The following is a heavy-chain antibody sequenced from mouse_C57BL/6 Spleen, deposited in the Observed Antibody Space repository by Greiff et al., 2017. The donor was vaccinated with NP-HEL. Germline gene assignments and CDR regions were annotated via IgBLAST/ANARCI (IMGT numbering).Heavy chain of an antibody. D-gene: IGHD2-1*01. CDR1: GFSLTSYG. V-gene: IGHV2-5*01. CDR2: IWRGGST. Sequence: VQLQQSGPGLVQPSQSLSITCTVSGFSLTSYGVHWVRQSPGKGLEWLGVIWRGGSTDYNAAFMSRLSITKDNSKSQVFFKMNSLQADDTAIYYCAKVAIYYGNYYAMDYWGQGTSVTVSS. CDR3: AKVAIYYGNYYAMDY. J-gene: IGHJ4*01.